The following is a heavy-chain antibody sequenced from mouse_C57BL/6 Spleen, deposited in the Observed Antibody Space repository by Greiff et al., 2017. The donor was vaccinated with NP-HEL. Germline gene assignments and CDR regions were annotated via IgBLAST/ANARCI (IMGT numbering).Heavy chain of an antibody. D-gene: IGHD3-1*01. CDR3: NSGGRDY. J-gene: IGHJ2*01. CDR1: GFNFNDYY. CDR2: INPDNGDT. V-gene: IGHV14-4*01. Sequence: VQLQQSGAELVRPGASVKLSCTASGFNFNDYYMHWVKQRPEQGLEWIGWINPDNGDTEYPPKFQGKATITADTSSNTAYLQLSSLTSEDTAVYDGNSGGRDYWGQGTTLTVAS.